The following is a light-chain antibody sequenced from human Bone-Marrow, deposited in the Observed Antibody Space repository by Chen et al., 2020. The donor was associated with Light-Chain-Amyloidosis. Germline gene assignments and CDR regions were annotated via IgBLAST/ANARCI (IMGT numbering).Light chain of an antibody. CDR3: QSADSSGTYEVI. CDR1: DLPTKY. J-gene: IGLJ2*01. CDR2: RDT. V-gene: IGLV3-25*03. Sequence: SYVLTQPPSVSVSPGQTARLTCSGDDLPTKYAYWYQQKPGQAPVLVIHRDTERPSGISERFSGSSSGTTATLTISGVQAEDEADYHCQSADSSGTYEVIFGGRTKLTVL.